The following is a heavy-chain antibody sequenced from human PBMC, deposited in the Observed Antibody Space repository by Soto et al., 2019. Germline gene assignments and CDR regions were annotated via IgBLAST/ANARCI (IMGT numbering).Heavy chain of an antibody. J-gene: IGHJ4*02. Sequence: VGSLRLSCAASGFTFSSLAMGWVCQAPGKGLEWVSVIDYSGGTTNYTDSVKGRFTISRYNSKKMLYLQMTSLRAEDTDVYYCAKDATRTSGWDYFDSWGQGALVTVSS. V-gene: IGHV3-23*01. D-gene: IGHD6-19*01. CDR2: IDYSGGTT. CDR1: GFTFSSLA. CDR3: AKDATRTSGWDYFDS.